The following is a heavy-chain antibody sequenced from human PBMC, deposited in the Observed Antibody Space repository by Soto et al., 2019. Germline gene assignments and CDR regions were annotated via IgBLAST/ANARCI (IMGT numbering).Heavy chain of an antibody. CDR2: ISGSGGST. Sequence: GGSLRLSCAASGFTFSSYAMSWVRQAPGKGLEWVSAISGSGGSTYYADSVKGRFTISRDNSKNTLYLQMNSLRAEDTAVYYCAKVGRAITMIVVVPEYYFDYWGQGTLVTVS. J-gene: IGHJ4*02. CDR1: GFTFSSYA. V-gene: IGHV3-23*01. D-gene: IGHD3-22*01. CDR3: AKVGRAITMIVVVPEYYFDY.